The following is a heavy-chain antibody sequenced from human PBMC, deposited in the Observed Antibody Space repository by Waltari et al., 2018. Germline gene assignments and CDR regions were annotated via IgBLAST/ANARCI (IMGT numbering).Heavy chain of an antibody. V-gene: IGHV3-48*01. CDR1: VFTVSSYS. J-gene: IGHJ4*02. CDR3: ARERWELLIDDY. CDR2: ISSSRSSR. Sequence: EVQLVESGGGLVLPGGSLRLSCAAPVFTVSSYSMNCVRQAPVKGLEWVSYISSSRSSRYYADSVNGRFTISRNNAKNSLYLQMNSLRVEDTAVYYCARERWELLIDDYLGQGTLVTVSS. D-gene: IGHD1-26*01.